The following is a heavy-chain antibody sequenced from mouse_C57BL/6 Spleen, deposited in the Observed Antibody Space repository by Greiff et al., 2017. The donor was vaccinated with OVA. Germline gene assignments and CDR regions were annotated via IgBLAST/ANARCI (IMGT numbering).Heavy chain of an antibody. Sequence: QVQLQQSGAELVKPGASVKLSCKASGYTFTSYWMHWVKQRPGRGLEWIGRIDPTSGGTKYNEKFKSKATLTVDKPSSPAYMQLSSLTSEYSTVLYCVRRGYSISYYAMDYWGQGTSVTVSS. D-gene: IGHD3-2*02. V-gene: IGHV1-72*01. CDR3: VRRGYSISYYAMDY. J-gene: IGHJ4*01. CDR2: IDPTSGGT. CDR1: GYTFTSYW.